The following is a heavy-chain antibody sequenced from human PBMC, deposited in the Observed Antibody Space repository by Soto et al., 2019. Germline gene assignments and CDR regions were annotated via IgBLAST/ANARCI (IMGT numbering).Heavy chain of an antibody. CDR3: AHLPKTYGDYVESYYFDY. V-gene: IGHV2-5*02. D-gene: IGHD4-17*01. CDR2: IYSDDHK. J-gene: IGHJ4*02. CDR1: GFSLSTNEVG. Sequence: QITLKESGPTLVKPTQTLTLTCTFSGFSLSTNEVGVGWIRQPPGKALEWLALIYSDDHKRYSPSLQSRLTIANDTSKNQVVLTMTNVDPVDTATYYCAHLPKTYGDYVESYYFDYWGQGTLVTVSS.